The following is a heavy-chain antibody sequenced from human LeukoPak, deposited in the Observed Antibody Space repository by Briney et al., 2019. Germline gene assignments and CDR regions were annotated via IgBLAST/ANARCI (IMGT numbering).Heavy chain of an antibody. CDR1: GFTFSSYA. CDR2: ISYDGSNK. Sequence: GGSLRLSCAASGFTFSSYAMGWVRQAPGKGLEWVAVISYDGSNKYYADSVKGRFTISRDNSKNTLYLQMNSLRAEDTAVYYCARASPSGPLWFGESTFDYWGQGTLVTVSS. D-gene: IGHD3-10*01. V-gene: IGHV3-30*04. CDR3: ARASPSGPLWFGESTFDY. J-gene: IGHJ4*02.